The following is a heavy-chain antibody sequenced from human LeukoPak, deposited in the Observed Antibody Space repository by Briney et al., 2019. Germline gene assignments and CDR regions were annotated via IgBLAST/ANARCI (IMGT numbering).Heavy chain of an antibody. D-gene: IGHD2-15*01. CDR2: IIPIFGIA. J-gene: IGHJ6*02. V-gene: IGHV1-69*04. Sequence: AASAKVSCKASGGTFSSYAISWVRQAPGQGLEWMGRIIPIFGIANYAQKFQGRVTITADKSTSTAYMELSSLRSEDTAVYYCARTGTYCSGGSCYWGYYYYGMDVWGQGTTVTVSS. CDR3: ARTGTYCSGGSCYWGYYYYGMDV. CDR1: GGTFSSYA.